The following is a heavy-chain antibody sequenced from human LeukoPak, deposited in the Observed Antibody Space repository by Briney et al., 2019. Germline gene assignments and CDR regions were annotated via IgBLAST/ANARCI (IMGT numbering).Heavy chain of an antibody. V-gene: IGHV3-23*01. D-gene: IGHD2-2*01. CDR3: AKSSNIVVVPAAMVDY. J-gene: IGHJ4*02. CDR1: GFTFSSYA. CDR2: ISGSGGST. Sequence: GGSLRLSCAASGFTFSSYAMSWVHQAPGKGLEWVSAISGSGGSTYYADSVKGRFTISRDNSKNTLYLQMNSLRAEDTAVYYCAKSSNIVVVPAAMVDYWGQGTLVTVSS.